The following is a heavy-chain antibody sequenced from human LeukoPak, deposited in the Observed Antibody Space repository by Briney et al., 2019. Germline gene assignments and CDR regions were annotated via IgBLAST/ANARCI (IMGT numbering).Heavy chain of an antibody. D-gene: IGHD2/OR15-2a*01. Sequence: PSETLSLTCTVSGGSISGYYWSWVRQSPEKGLESIGFIYSTGSTSYNPSLRSRVTISIDTSQNQFYLRLTSVTAADTAVYYCASFSQYSNSTYHDQDYWGQGTLVSVSS. J-gene: IGHJ4*02. CDR3: ASFSQYSNSTYHDQDY. CDR1: GGSISGYY. CDR2: IYSTGST. V-gene: IGHV4-59*01.